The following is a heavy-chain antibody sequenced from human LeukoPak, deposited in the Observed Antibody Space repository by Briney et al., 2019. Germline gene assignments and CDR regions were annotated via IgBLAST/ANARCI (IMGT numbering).Heavy chain of an antibody. D-gene: IGHD6-19*01. CDR2: IKEDGSIQ. V-gene: IGHV3-7*01. J-gene: IGHJ4*02. CDR1: GFTFSFCW. Sequence: GGSLRLSCVASGFTFSFCWMTWVRQAPGKGLEWSANIKEDGSIQYYLDSVRGRFTISRDNAKTSVYLQLNSLRADDTAVYYCARDVWTGVAVSDYWGQGTLVTVSS. CDR3: ARDVWTGVAVSDY.